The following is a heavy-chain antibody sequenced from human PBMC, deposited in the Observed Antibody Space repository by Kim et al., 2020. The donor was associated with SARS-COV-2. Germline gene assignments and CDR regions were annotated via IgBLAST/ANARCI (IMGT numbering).Heavy chain of an antibody. CDR1: GGTSSSYA. D-gene: IGHD2-21*02. CDR2: IIPILGIA. V-gene: IGHV1-69*04. J-gene: IGHJ4*02. Sequence: SVKVSCKASGGTSSSYAISWVRQAPGQGLEWMGRIIPILGIANYAQKFQGRVTITADKSTSTAYMELSSLRSEDTAVYYCAIIGGNSVLFDYWGQGTLVTVSS. CDR3: AIIGGNSVLFDY.